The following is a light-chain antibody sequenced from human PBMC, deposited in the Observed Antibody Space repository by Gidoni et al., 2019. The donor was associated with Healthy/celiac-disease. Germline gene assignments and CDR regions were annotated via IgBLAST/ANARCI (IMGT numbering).Light chain of an antibody. J-gene: IGLJ2*01. CDR3: GADHGSGSNFVVV. V-gene: IGLV9-49*01. CDR2: VGTGGIVG. CDR1: TGYRNYK. Sequence: QPVLTQPPSASASLGASLTLTCTMSTGYRNYKVDWYQRGPGRGAPFVLRVGTGGIVGSKGDGIPDRFSVLGSGLNRYLTIKNIQEEDESDYHCGADHGSGSNFVVVFGGGTKLSVL.